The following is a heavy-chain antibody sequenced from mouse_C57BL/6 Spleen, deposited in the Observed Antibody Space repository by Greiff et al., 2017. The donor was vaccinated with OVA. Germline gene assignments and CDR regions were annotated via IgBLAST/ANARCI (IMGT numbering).Heavy chain of an antibody. J-gene: IGHJ4*01. CDR3: ARRGYYGSSPYYAIDY. CDR2: IDPSDSYT. Sequence: QVQLQQPGAELVKPGASVKLSCKASGYTFTSYWMQWVKQRPGQGLEWIGEIDPSDSYTNYNQKFKGKATLTVDTSSSTAYMQLSSLTSEDSAVYYCARRGYYGSSPYYAIDYWGQGTSVTVSS. V-gene: IGHV1-50*01. CDR1: GYTFTSYW. D-gene: IGHD1-1*01.